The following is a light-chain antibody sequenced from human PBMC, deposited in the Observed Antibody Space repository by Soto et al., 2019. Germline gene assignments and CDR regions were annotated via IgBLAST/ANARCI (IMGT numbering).Light chain of an antibody. J-gene: IGLJ3*02. CDR1: SSDVGGYNY. CDR3: NSYTTGSTK. Sequence: QSALTQPASVSGSPGQSITISCTGTSSDVGGYNYVSWYQQHPGKAPKLMIYEVSNRPSGVSNRFSGSKSGNTASLTISGLQAEDEADYYCNSYTTGSTKFGGGTQLTVL. V-gene: IGLV2-14*01. CDR2: EVS.